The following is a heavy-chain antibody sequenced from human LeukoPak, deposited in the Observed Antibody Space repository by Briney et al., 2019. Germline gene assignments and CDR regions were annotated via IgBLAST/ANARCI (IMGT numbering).Heavy chain of an antibody. Sequence: PGGSLRLSCAASGFTFSTYWMHWVRQAPGKGLVWVSCTNTDGSSTNYADSVKGRFTISRDNARNTLYLQMNSLRAEDTAVYYCARGYCSSTSCYQEDWGQGTLVTVSS. CDR1: GFTFSTYW. V-gene: IGHV3-74*01. CDR2: TNTDGSST. J-gene: IGHJ4*02. CDR3: ARGYCSSTSCYQED. D-gene: IGHD2-2*01.